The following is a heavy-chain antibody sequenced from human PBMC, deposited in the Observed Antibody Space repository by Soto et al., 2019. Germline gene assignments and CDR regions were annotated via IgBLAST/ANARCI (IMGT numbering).Heavy chain of an antibody. CDR3: AREKGDYGYYYYYMDV. Sequence: PSETLSLTCTVSGGSIRRGGYYGSWIRQHQGKGREWIGYIYYSGSTYYNPSLKSRVTISVDTSKNQFSLKLSSVTAADTAVYYCAREKGDYGYYYYYMDVWGKGTTVTVSS. CDR2: IYYSGST. J-gene: IGHJ6*03. V-gene: IGHV4-31*03. D-gene: IGHD4-17*01. CDR1: GGSIRRGGYY.